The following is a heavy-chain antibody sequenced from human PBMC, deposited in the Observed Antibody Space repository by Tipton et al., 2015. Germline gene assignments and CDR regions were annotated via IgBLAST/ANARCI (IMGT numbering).Heavy chain of an antibody. CDR1: GGSFSDYY. CDR2: VNHSGRN. Sequence: TLSLTCAVYGGSFSDYYWHWIRQPPGKGLEWIGEVNHSGRNNYNLSLKSRVTISVDKFKNQFSLELNSVTAADTAVYYCGRESQAAAGSWIFYYGINAWGQGTTVTVSS. D-gene: IGHD6-25*01. J-gene: IGHJ6*02. V-gene: IGHV4-34*01. CDR3: GRESQAAAGSWIFYYGINA.